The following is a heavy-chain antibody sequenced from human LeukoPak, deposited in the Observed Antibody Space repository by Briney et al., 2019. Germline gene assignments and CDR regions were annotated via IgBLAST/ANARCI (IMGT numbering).Heavy chain of an antibody. J-gene: IGHJ4*02. CDR3: AKRGVVIRVILVGFHKEAYYFDS. CDR2: ISNTGGRT. Sequence: GRSLRLSYAVSGITLSNYCMTWARQPPRKGLEWVAGISNTGGRTNYADSVKGRFTISRDNPKNTLYLQMNSLRAEDTAVYFCAKRGVVIRVILVGFHKEAYYFDSWGQGALVTVSS. CDR1: GITLSNYC. D-gene: IGHD3-22*01. V-gene: IGHV3-23*01.